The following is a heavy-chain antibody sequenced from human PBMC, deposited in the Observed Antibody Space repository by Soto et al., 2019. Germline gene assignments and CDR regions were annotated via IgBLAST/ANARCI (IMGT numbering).Heavy chain of an antibody. D-gene: IGHD5-12*01. CDR3: ARSNRLATKHNWFDP. J-gene: IGHJ5*02. CDR2: IYYSGST. V-gene: IGHV4-31*03. Sequence: SETLSLTCTVSGGSIGSDGYYCSWIRQHPGKGLEWIGYIYYSGSTYYNPSIKSRVTISVDTSEKQFSLKLSSVTAADTAVYYCARSNRLATKHNWFDPWGQGTLVTVSS. CDR1: GGSIGSDGYY.